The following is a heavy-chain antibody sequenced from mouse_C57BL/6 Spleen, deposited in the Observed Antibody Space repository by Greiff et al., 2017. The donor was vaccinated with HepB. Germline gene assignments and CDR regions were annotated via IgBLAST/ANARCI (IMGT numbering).Heavy chain of an antibody. J-gene: IGHJ3*01. V-gene: IGHV1-22*01. D-gene: IGHD2-3*01. Sequence: VQLQQSGPELVKPGASVKMSCKASGYTFTDYNMHWVKQSHGKSLEWIGYINPNNGGTSYNQKFKGKATLTVNKSSSTAYMGLRSLTSEDSAVYYCAREADGYYVWFAYWGQGTLVTVSA. CDR2: INPNNGGT. CDR3: AREADGYYVWFAY. CDR1: GYTFTDYN.